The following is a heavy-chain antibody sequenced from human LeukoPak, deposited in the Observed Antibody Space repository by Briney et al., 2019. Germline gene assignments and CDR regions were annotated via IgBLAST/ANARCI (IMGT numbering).Heavy chain of an antibody. V-gene: IGHV3-7*01. CDR2: IKQDGSER. J-gene: IGHJ4*02. CDR3: ARPDTAMAFNY. CDR1: GFTFSSYW. D-gene: IGHD5-18*01. Sequence: GGSLRLSCAASGFTFSSYWMSWVRQAPGKGQEWVANIKQDGSERYYVDSVKGRFTISRDNAKNSLYLQTNSLRAEDTAVYYCARPDTAMAFNYWGQGTLVTVSS.